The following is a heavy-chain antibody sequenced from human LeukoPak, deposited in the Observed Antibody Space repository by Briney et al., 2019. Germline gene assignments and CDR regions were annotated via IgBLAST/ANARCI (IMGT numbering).Heavy chain of an antibody. CDR2: ISWNSGSI. CDR1: GFTFDDYA. CDR3: AKFQGWFDP. Sequence: PGRSLRLSCAASGFTFDDYAMHWVRQAPGKGLEWVSGISWNSGSIGYADSVKGRFTISRDSAKNSLYLQMNSLRAEDTALYYCAKFQGWFDPWGQGTLVTVSS. V-gene: IGHV3-9*01. J-gene: IGHJ5*02.